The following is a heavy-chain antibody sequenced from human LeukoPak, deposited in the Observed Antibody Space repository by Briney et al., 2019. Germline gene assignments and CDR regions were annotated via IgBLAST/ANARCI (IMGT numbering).Heavy chain of an antibody. CDR1: GASISGYY. D-gene: IGHD1-1*01. Sequence: ASETLSLTCTVSGASISGYYWSWLRQPPGKGLEWIGYIYYSGSTNYNPSLKSRVTISVDTSKNQFSLKLSSVTAADTAVYYCARQGVQLERSQFDYWGQGTLVTVFS. CDR2: IYYSGST. J-gene: IGHJ4*02. V-gene: IGHV4-59*08. CDR3: ARQGVQLERSQFDY.